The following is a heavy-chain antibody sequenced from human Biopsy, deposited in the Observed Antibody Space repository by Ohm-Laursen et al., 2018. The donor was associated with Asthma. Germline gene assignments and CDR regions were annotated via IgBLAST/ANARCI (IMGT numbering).Heavy chain of an antibody. CDR2: ISYDGSSI. CDR3: AREGVAGTHIED. CDR1: RFTYE. V-gene: IGHV3-30-3*01. Sequence: SLRLSCSASRFTYEMHCVRQAPGKGLEWVAVISYDGSSIYYADSVKGRFTISRDNSKNTLSLQMNSLTAEDTTVYYCAREGVAGTHIEDWGQGTLVTVSS. D-gene: IGHD6-19*01. J-gene: IGHJ4*02.